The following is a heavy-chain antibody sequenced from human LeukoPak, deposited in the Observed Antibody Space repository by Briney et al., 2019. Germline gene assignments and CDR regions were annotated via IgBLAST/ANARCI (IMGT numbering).Heavy chain of an antibody. CDR2: IYSGGST. CDR3: ARIGWAAVAPGYFDL. V-gene: IGHV3-66*01. J-gene: IGHJ2*01. Sequence: GGSLRLSCAASGFTVSSNYMSWVRQAPGKGLEWVSVIYSGGSTYYADSVKGRFTISRDNSKNTLYLQMNSLRAEDTAAYYCARIGWAAVAPGYFDLWGRGTLVTVSS. CDR1: GFTVSSNY. D-gene: IGHD6-19*01.